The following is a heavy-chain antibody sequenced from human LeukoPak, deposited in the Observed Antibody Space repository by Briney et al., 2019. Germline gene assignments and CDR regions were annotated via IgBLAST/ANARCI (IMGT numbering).Heavy chain of an antibody. D-gene: IGHD6-13*01. CDR1: GGSIRNYY. CDR3: AARDSSSWYGAFDI. CDR2: IYYSGST. J-gene: IGHJ3*02. V-gene: IGHV4-59*01. Sequence: PSGTLSPTCGVSGGSIRNYYWTWIRQPPGKGLEWIGYIYYSGSTNYNPSLKSRVIISRDTSKNQLSLKLSSVTAADTAVYYCAARDSSSWYGAFDIRGQGTLVTVSS.